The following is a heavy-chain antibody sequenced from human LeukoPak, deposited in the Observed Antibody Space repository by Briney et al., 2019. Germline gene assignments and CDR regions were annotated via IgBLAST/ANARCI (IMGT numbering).Heavy chain of an antibody. D-gene: IGHD3-10*01. J-gene: IGHJ4*02. V-gene: IGHV4-4*07. CDR1: GGSISSYY. Sequence: SQTLSLTCTVSGGSISSYYWSWIRQPAGKGLEWIGRIYTSGSTNYSPSLKSRVTMSVDTSKNQFSLKLSSVTAADTAVYYCARDSPFGEFDYWGQGTLVTVSS. CDR2: IYTSGST. CDR3: ARDSPFGEFDY.